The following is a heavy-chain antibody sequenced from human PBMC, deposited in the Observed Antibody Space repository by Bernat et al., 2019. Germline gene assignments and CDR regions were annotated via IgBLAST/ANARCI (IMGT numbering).Heavy chain of an antibody. CDR1: GFTFSDYY. J-gene: IGHJ6*02. Sequence: QVQLVESGGGLVKPGGSLRLSCAASGFTFSDYYMSWIRQAPGKGLEWVSYISSSGSTIYYADSVKGRFTISRDNAKNSLYLQMNSLRAEDTAVYYCATEQLDNYYYYYGMDVWGQGTTVTVSS. CDR3: ATEQLDNYYYYYGMDV. D-gene: IGHD6-13*01. V-gene: IGHV3-11*01. CDR2: ISSSGSTI.